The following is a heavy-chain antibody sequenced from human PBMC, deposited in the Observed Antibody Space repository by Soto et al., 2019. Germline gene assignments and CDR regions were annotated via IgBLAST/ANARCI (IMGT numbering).Heavy chain of an antibody. V-gene: IGHV3-30*18. CDR3: AKDRTYYDFWSGYYKAPGYYGMDV. J-gene: IGHJ6*02. D-gene: IGHD3-3*01. CDR1: GFTFSSYG. CDR2: ISYDGSNK. Sequence: GGSLRLSCAASGFTFSSYGMHWVRQAPGKGLEWVAVISYDGSNKYYADSVQGRFTISRDNSKNTLYLQMNSLRGGDTAVYYCAKDRTYYDFWSGYYKAPGYYGMDVWGQGTTVTVSS.